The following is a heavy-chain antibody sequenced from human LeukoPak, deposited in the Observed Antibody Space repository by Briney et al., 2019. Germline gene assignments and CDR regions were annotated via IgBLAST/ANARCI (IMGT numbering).Heavy chain of an antibody. D-gene: IGHD3-9*01. CDR2: ISSSSSYI. Sequence: GGSLRLSCAASGFTLSSYSMNWVRQAPGKGLEWVSSISSSSSYIYYADSVKGRFTISGDNAKNSLYLQMNSLRAEDTAAYYCARTPLRYFDWLSNYLDYWGQGTLVTVSS. CDR1: GFTLSSYS. CDR3: ARTPLRYFDWLSNYLDY. V-gene: IGHV3-21*01. J-gene: IGHJ4*02.